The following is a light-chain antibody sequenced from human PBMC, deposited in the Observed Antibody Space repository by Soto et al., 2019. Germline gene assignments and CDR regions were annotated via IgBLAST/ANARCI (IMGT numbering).Light chain of an antibody. V-gene: IGLV4-69*01. CDR2: LNSDGSH. CDR3: QTWGTGNVV. CDR1: SGHSSYA. Sequence: QSVLTQSPSASASLGASVKLTCTLSSGHSSYAIAWHQQQPEKGPRYLMKLNSDGSHSKGDGIPDRFSGSSSGAERYPTISSLQSEDEADYYCQTWGTGNVVFGGGTKLTVL. J-gene: IGLJ2*01.